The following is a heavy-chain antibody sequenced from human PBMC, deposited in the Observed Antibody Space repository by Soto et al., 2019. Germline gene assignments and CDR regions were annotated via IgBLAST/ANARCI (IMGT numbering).Heavy chain of an antibody. Sequence: QVQLVQSGAEVKKPGSSVKVSCKASGGTFSSYTISWVRQAPGQGLEWMGRIIPILGIANYAQKFQGRVTITADKSTSTGYMELSSLRSEDTAVYYCARATVTTANWFDPWGQGTLVTVSS. V-gene: IGHV1-69*02. CDR3: ARATVTTANWFDP. CDR1: GGTFSSYT. D-gene: IGHD4-17*01. CDR2: IIPILGIA. J-gene: IGHJ5*02.